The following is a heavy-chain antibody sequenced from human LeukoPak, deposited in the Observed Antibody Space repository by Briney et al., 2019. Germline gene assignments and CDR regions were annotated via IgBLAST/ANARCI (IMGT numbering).Heavy chain of an antibody. J-gene: IGHJ5*02. CDR1: GGSISSGDYY. V-gene: IGHV4-30-4*08. D-gene: IGHD3-22*01. Sequence: QVQLQESGPGLVKPSQTLSLTCTVSGGSISSGDYYWSWIRQPPGKGLEWIGYIYYSGSTYYNPSLKSRVTISVDTSKNQFSLKLSSVTAADTAVYYCASTNLNTMIVVAPLSWGQGTLVTVSS. CDR2: IYYSGST. CDR3: ASTNLNTMIVVAPLS.